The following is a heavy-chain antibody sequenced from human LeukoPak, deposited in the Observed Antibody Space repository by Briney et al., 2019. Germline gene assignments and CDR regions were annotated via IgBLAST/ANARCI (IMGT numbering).Heavy chain of an antibody. D-gene: IGHD2-15*01. CDR1: VDSISSTSYY. Sequence: SQTLSLTCTVSVDSISSTSYYWSWIRQPAGKGLEWIGRIYTSGRTNYNPSLKSRVTISEDTSKNQFSLKLTSVTAADRAVYYCATAGYNGGNPFEYWGQGTLVTVSS. CDR3: ATAGYNGGNPFEY. CDR2: IYTSGRT. J-gene: IGHJ4*02. V-gene: IGHV4-61*02.